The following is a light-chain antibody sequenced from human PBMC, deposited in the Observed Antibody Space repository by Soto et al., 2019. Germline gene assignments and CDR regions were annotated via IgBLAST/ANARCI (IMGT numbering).Light chain of an antibody. Sequence: EIVMTQSPATLSVSPGERCTLSCMAIQSVSSNLAWYQHKPGQSPRLLIYGASTRATGIPARFSGSGSGTDFTLTISSLEPEDFAIYYCQPRSNSPLTVGEGTKVDIK. CDR3: QPRSNSPLT. J-gene: IGKJ4*01. V-gene: IGKV3-11*01. CDR2: GAS. CDR1: QSVSSN.